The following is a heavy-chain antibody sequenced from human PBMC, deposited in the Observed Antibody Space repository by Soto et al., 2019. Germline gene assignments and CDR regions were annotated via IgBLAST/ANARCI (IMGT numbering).Heavy chain of an antibody. J-gene: IGHJ5*01. CDR3: AKPGEPPANADMWFDS. CDR2: IFGSAPTT. V-gene: IGHV3-23*01. D-gene: IGHD7-27*01. Sequence: PGGSLRLSCSASGFTFSTYAMSWVRQAPGKGLEWVSTIFGSAPTTYYADSVKGRFAISRDTSKDTLYLQMNGLRAEDTAVYFCAKPGEPPANADMWFDSWGQGTQVTVSS. CDR1: GFTFSTYA.